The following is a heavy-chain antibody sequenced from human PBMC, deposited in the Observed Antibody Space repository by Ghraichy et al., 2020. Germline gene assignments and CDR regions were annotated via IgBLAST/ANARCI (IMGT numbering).Heavy chain of an antibody. D-gene: IGHD5-12*01. Sequence: SETLCLTCAVYGGSFSGYYWTWIRQPPGKGLEWIGEINHSGRTNCNPSLKSRVTISGDTSRNQFSLKLSSVTAADTAVYYCARATIRDGMDVWGQGTTVTVSS. CDR2: INHSGRT. CDR3: ARATIRDGMDV. CDR1: GGSFSGYY. V-gene: IGHV4-34*01. J-gene: IGHJ6*02.